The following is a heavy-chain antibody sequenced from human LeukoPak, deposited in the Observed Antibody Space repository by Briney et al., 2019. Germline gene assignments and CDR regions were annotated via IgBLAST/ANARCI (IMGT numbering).Heavy chain of an antibody. CDR3: AKARTRGYSYGSFDY. D-gene: IGHD5-18*01. CDR1: GFTFSDYY. V-gene: IGHV3-11*04. J-gene: IGHJ4*02. Sequence: PGGSLRLSCAASGFTFSDYYMSWIRQAPGKGLEWVSYISNSGNTIYYADSVKGRFTISRDNAKNSLYLQMNSLRVEDTAVYYCAKARTRGYSYGSFDYWGQGTLVTVSS. CDR2: ISNSGNTI.